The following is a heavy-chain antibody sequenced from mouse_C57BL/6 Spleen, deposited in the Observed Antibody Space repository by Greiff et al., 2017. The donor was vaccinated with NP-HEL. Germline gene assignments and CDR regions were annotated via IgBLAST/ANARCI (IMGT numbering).Heavy chain of an antibody. D-gene: IGHD2-3*01. J-gene: IGHJ2*01. CDR3: ARGQDGDDYFDY. Sequence: VQLQQSGPELVKPGASVKISCKASGYAFSSSWMNWVKQRPGKGLEWIGRIYPGDGDTNYNGKFKGKATLTADKSSSTAYMQLSSLTSEDSAVYFCARGQDGDDYFDYWGQGTTLTVSS. CDR1: GYAFSSSW. CDR2: IYPGDGDT. V-gene: IGHV1-82*01.